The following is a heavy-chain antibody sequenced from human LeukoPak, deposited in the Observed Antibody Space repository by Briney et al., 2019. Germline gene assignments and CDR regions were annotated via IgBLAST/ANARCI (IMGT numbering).Heavy chain of an antibody. CDR1: GFTFSSYW. Sequence: SGGSLRLSCAVSGFTFSSYWMHWVRQAPGKGLVWVSRIDRDGSRINYADSVNGRFTISRDNGKNTLFLQMNSLRAEDAAVYYCVRGNDYGGPHYWGQGTLVTVSS. V-gene: IGHV3-74*01. CDR3: VRGNDYGGPHY. CDR2: IDRDGSRI. D-gene: IGHD4-23*01. J-gene: IGHJ4*02.